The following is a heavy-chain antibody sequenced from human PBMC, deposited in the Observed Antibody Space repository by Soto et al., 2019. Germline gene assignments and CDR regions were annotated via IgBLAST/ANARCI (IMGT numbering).Heavy chain of an antibody. CDR3: ARGFVLRYFTVGGMDV. Sequence: SETLSLTCAVSGGSISSGGYSWSWIRQPPGKGLEWIGYIYHSGSTYYNPSLKSRVTISVDRSKNQFSLKLSSVTAADTAVYYCARGFVLRYFTVGGMDVWGQGTTVTVSS. D-gene: IGHD3-9*01. CDR2: IYHSGST. V-gene: IGHV4-30-2*01. J-gene: IGHJ6*02. CDR1: GGSISSGGYS.